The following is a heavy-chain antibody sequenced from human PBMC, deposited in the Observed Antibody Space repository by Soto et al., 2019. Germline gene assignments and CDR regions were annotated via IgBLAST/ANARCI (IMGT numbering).Heavy chain of an antibody. V-gene: IGHV3-30*18. CDR2: ISYDGSNK. Sequence: QVQLVESGGGVVQPGRSLRLSCAASGFTFSSYGMHWVRQAPGKGLEWVAVISYDGSNKYYADSVKGRFTISRDNSKNPLYLQMNSLRAEDTAVYYCAKSVVTSPTYYYGMDVWGQGTTVTVSS. CDR1: GFTFSSYG. D-gene: IGHD2-15*01. J-gene: IGHJ6*02. CDR3: AKSVVTSPTYYYGMDV.